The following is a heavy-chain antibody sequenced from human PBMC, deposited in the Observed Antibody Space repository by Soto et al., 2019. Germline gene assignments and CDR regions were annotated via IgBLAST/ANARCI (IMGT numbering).Heavy chain of an antibody. CDR1: GGTISSWY. Sequence: SETMSLTCTVSGGTISSWYLSWIRQPPGKGLEWIGYIYYSGSTNCNPSLKSRVTISVDTSKNQFSLKLSSVTAADTAVYYCARRYGSAIDYWGQGTLVTVSS. D-gene: IGHD1-26*01. J-gene: IGHJ4*02. CDR3: ARRYGSAIDY. V-gene: IGHV4-59*08. CDR2: IYYSGST.